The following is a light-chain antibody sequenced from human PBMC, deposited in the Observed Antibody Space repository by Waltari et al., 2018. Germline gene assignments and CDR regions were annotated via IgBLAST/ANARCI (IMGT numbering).Light chain of an antibody. CDR2: DVS. CDR1: SSDVGGYNY. CDR3: CSFTSRSTWV. V-gene: IGLV2-14*01. J-gene: IGLJ3*02. Sequence: QSALTQPASVSGSPGQSITISCNGISSDVGGYNYVSWYQQHPGKVPKLLIFDVSNRPSGVSNRFSGSKSGNTASLTISGLQAEDESDYYCCSFTSRSTWVFGGGTKLTVL.